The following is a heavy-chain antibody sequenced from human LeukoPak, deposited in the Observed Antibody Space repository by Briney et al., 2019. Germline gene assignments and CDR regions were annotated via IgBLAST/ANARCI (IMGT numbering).Heavy chain of an antibody. D-gene: IGHD2-15*01. V-gene: IGHV4-34*01. Sequence: SETLSLTCTVSGGSISSYYWSWIRQPPGKGLEWIGEINHSGSTNYNPSLKSRVTISVDTSKNQFSLKLSSVTAADTAVYYCARGGVQGYCSGGSCPLDYWGQGTLVTVSS. CDR3: ARGGVQGYCSGGSCPLDY. CDR1: GGSISSYY. CDR2: INHSGST. J-gene: IGHJ4*02.